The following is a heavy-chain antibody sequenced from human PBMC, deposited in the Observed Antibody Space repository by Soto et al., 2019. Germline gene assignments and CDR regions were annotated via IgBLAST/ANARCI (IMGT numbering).Heavy chain of an antibody. CDR1: GFSLSTSGVG. V-gene: IGHV2-5*02. CDR2: IYWDDDK. D-gene: IGHD2-2*01. J-gene: IGHJ6*02. Sequence: QITLKESGPTLVKPTQTLTLTCTFSGFSLSTSGVGVGWIRQPPGKALEWLALIYWDDDKRYSPSLKSRLTITKDTSKNQVVLTMTNMDPVDTAIYYCAHTRAPLVPAAIYYYYYGMDVWGQGTTVTVSS. CDR3: AHTRAPLVPAAIYYYYYGMDV.